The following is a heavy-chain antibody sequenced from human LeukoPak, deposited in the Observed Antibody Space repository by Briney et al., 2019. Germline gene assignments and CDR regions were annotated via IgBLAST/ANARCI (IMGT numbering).Heavy chain of an antibody. CDR2: INRDGSST. D-gene: IGHD6-13*01. CDR3: ARVGSSSVYYYYYYMDV. V-gene: IGHV3-74*01. J-gene: IGHJ6*03. Sequence: GGSLRLSCAASGFTFSSYWIHRVRQAPGKGLVWVSRINRDGSSTDYADSVKGRFTISRDNAKNALYLQMNSLRVEDTAVYYCARVGSSSVYYYYYYMDVWGKGTTVTVSS. CDR1: GFTFSSYW.